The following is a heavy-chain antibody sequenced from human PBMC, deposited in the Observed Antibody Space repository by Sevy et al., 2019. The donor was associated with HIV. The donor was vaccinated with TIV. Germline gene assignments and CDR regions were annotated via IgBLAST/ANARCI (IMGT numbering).Heavy chain of an antibody. J-gene: IGHJ6*02. CDR1: GFTFSSYE. CDR2: ISSSGSTI. Sequence: GGSLRLSCAASGFTFSSYEMKWVRQAPGKGLEWVSYISSSGSTIYYADSVKGRFTISRDNAKNSLYLQMNSLRAEDTAVYYCARERVVVVPAAADYYYGMDVWGQGTTLTVSS. CDR3: ARERVVVVPAAADYYYGMDV. D-gene: IGHD2-2*01. V-gene: IGHV3-48*03.